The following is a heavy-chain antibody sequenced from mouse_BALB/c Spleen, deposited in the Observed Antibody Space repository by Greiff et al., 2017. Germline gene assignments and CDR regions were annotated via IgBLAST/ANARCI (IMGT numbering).Heavy chain of an antibody. V-gene: IGHV1-14*01. CDR2: INPYNDGT. J-gene: IGHJ3*01. D-gene: IGHD1-1*01. CDR1: GYTFTSYV. CDR3: AMAFYYGSSYRWFAY. Sequence: EVQLQQSGPELVKPGASVKMSCKASGYTFTSYVMHWVKQKPGQGLEWIGYINPYNDGTKYNEKFKGKATLTSDKSSSTAYMELSSLTSEDSAVYYCAMAFYYGSSYRWFAYWGQGTLVTVSA.